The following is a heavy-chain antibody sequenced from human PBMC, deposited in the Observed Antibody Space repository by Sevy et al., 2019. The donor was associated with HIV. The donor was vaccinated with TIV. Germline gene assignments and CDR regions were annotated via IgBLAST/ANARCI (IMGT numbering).Heavy chain of an antibody. CDR3: ARTIRGYSYGLDY. V-gene: IGHV4-31*03. J-gene: IGHJ4*02. CDR1: GGSISSGGYY. CDR2: SYYSGST. D-gene: IGHD5-18*01. Sequence: SETLSLTCTVSGGSISSGGYYWSWIRQHPGKGLEWFGYSYYSGSTYYNPSLKSRVTISVDTSKNQFSLKRSSVTAADTAVYYCARTIRGYSYGLDYWGQGTLVTVSS.